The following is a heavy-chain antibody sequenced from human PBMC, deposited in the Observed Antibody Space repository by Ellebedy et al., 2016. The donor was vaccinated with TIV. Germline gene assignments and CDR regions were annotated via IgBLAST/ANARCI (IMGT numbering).Heavy chain of an antibody. CDR3: ARGSADIVVVPAGSGMDV. V-gene: IGHV5-51*01. D-gene: IGHD2-2*01. CDR2: IYPGDSDT. CDR1: GYSFTSYW. Sequence: GESLKISCKGSGYSFTSYWIGWVRQMPGKGLEWMGIIYPGDSDTRYSPSFQGQVTISADKSISTAYLQWSSLKASDTAMYYCARGSADIVVVPAGSGMDVWGQGTTVTVSS. J-gene: IGHJ6*02.